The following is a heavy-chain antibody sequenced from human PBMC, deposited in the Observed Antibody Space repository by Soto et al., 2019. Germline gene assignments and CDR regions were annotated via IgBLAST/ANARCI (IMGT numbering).Heavy chain of an antibody. CDR1: GFSFSHYG. V-gene: IGHV3-30*03. Sequence: GGSLRLSCTASGFSFSHYGMYWVRQAPGKGLECVALISYDVSNSHFADSVRGRFIISGDDSRKTVSLDMNSLRGEDSAVYYCATEGAKTTWNFDYWGQGTVVTVS. D-gene: IGHD1-1*01. J-gene: IGHJ4*02. CDR3: ATEGAKTTWNFDY. CDR2: ISYDVSNS.